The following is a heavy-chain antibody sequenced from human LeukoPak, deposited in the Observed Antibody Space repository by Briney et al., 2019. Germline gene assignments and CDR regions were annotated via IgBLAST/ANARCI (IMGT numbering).Heavy chain of an antibody. Sequence: SETLSLTCTVSGYSISSGYYWGWIRQPPGKGLGWVGSIFHSGTTYYNPSLRSRVTISVDSSKNQFSLKLSSVTAADTAVYFCARGGVTVTTWFDNWGQGTLVTVSS. V-gene: IGHV4-38-2*02. D-gene: IGHD4-17*01. CDR2: IFHSGTT. CDR1: GYSISSGYY. J-gene: IGHJ4*02. CDR3: ARGGVTVTTWFDN.